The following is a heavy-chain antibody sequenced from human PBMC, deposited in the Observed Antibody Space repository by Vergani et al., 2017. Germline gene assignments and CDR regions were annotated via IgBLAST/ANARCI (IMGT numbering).Heavy chain of an antibody. CDR3: ARDIEPGYCSGGSCDSQQDNWCDP. CDR1: GGTFSSYT. CDR2: IIPILGIA. V-gene: IGHV1-69*02. D-gene: IGHD2-15*01. Sequence: QVQLVQSGAEVKKPGSSVKVSCKASGGTFSSYTISWVRQAPGQGLEWMGRIIPILGIANYAQKFQGRVTITADKSTSTAYMELSSLRSEDTAVYYCARDIEPGYCSGGSCDSQQDNWCDPWGQGTLVTVSS. J-gene: IGHJ5*02.